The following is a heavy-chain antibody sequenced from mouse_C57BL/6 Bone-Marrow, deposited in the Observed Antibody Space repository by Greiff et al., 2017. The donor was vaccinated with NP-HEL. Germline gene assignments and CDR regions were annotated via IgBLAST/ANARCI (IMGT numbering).Heavy chain of an antibody. D-gene: IGHD2-4*01. Sequence: QVQLKQPGPELVKPGASVKISCKASGYAFSSSWMNWVKQRPGKGLEWIGRIYPGDGETNYNGKFKGKATLTADKSSSTAYMQLSSLTSEDSAVYFCARSIYYDFSWFAYWGQGTLVTVSA. V-gene: IGHV1-82*01. CDR2: IYPGDGET. CDR1: GYAFSSSW. J-gene: IGHJ3*01. CDR3: ARSIYYDFSWFAY.